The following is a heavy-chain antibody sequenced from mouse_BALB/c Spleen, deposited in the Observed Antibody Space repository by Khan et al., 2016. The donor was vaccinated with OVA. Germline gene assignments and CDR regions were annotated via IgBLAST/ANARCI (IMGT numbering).Heavy chain of an antibody. CDR3: ARSGTISTVVVTDFDF. CDR1: GYSITSDYA. Sequence: VQLKESGPGLVKPSQSLSLTCTVTGYSITSDYAWNWIRQFPGNKLEWMGHIKYSGTTSYNPSLKSRISITRDTSKNQFFLQSNSVTTEDTATDYCARSGTISTVVVTDFDFWGQGTTLTVSS. J-gene: IGHJ2*01. D-gene: IGHD1-1*01. V-gene: IGHV3-2*02. CDR2: IKYSGTT.